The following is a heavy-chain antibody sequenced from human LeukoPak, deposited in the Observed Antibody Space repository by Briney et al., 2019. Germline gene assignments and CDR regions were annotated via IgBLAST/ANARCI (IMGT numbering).Heavy chain of an antibody. CDR3: ARHQDVGAIAFDY. V-gene: IGHV4-59*08. CDR1: GGSISSYY. CDR2: IYYSGSA. J-gene: IGHJ4*02. Sequence: PSETLSLTCTVSGGSISSYYWSWIRQPPGKGLEWIGYIYYSGSATYNPSLKSRVTLSVDTSKKQLSLKLSSVTAADTAVYYCARHQDVGAIAFDYWGQGTLVTASS. D-gene: IGHD1-26*01.